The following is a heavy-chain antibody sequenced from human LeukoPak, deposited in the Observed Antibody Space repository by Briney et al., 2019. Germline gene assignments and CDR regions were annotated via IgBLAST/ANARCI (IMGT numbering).Heavy chain of an antibody. J-gene: IGHJ5*02. CDR2: IYYSGST. CDR1: GGSISSGGYY. D-gene: IGHD3-22*01. CDR3: ARHYYDSSATGFDP. Sequence: SETLSLTCTVSGGSISSGGYYWSWIRQHPGKGLEWIGYIYYSGSTNYNPSLKSRVTISVDTSKNQFSLKLSSVTAADTAVYYCARHYYDSSATGFDPWGQGTLVTVSS. V-gene: IGHV4-61*08.